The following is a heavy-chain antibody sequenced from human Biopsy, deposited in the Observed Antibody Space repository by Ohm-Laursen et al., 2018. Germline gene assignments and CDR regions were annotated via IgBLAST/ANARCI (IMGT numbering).Heavy chain of an antibody. D-gene: IGHD3-3*01. V-gene: IGHV1-69*06. Sequence: ASVKVSCKASGATFSNYAINWLRQAPGQGLEWMGGINPMFGTAKYAQRFQGRVTITADKSTSTADMELSSLRSDDTAVYYCARSFGVVINFEHNWFDPWGQGTLVIVSS. J-gene: IGHJ5*02. CDR3: ARSFGVVINFEHNWFDP. CDR1: GATFSNYA. CDR2: INPMFGTA.